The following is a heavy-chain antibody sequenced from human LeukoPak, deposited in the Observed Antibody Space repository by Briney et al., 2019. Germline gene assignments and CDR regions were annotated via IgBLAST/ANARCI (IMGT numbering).Heavy chain of an antibody. CDR2: AYSGGNS. CDR1: GFTASSNY. Sequence: PGGSLRLSCAASGFTASSNYMSWVRQAPGKGLEWVSSAYSGGNSFYGDSVKGRFTIFRDNSKNTLFLQMNSLRVEDTGIYFCARGGTSGWGTSNYYGMDVWGLGTTVTVAS. J-gene: IGHJ6*02. V-gene: IGHV3-66*01. D-gene: IGHD6-19*01. CDR3: ARGGTSGWGTSNYYGMDV.